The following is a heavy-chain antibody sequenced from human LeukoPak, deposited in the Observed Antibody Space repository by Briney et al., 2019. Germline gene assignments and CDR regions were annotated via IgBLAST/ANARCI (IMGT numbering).Heavy chain of an antibody. Sequence: SVKVSCKASGGTFISYAISWVRQAPGQGLEWMGRIIPIFGIANYAQKFQGRVTITADKSTSTAYMELSSLRSEDTAVYYCASFTMVRGVKGYFDYWGQGTLVTVSS. J-gene: IGHJ4*02. D-gene: IGHD3-10*01. V-gene: IGHV1-69*04. CDR1: GGTFISYA. CDR3: ASFTMVRGVKGYFDY. CDR2: IIPIFGIA.